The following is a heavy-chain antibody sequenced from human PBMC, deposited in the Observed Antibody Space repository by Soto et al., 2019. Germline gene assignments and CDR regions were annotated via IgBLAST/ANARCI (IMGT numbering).Heavy chain of an antibody. CDR3: ARVGATGVVDAFDI. Sequence: SETLSLTCTVSGGSISSYYWSWIRQPPGKGLEWIGYIYYSGSTNYNPSLKSRVTISVDTSKNQFSLKLSSVTAADTAGYYCARVGATGVVDAFDIWGQGTMVTVSS. CDR2: IYYSGST. V-gene: IGHV4-59*01. J-gene: IGHJ3*02. D-gene: IGHD7-27*01. CDR1: GGSISSYY.